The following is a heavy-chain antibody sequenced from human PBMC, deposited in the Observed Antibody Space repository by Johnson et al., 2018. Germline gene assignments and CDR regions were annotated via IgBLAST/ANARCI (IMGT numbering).Heavy chain of an antibody. J-gene: IGHJ6*03. CDR1: GFTFMNYG. D-gene: IGHD3-9*01. Sequence: QVQLVESGGGVVQPGRSLRLSCAASGFTFMNYGMHWVRQAPGKGLEWVAGTSYDGGNKYYADSVKGRFTVSRDNSKNTLQLQMNSLRPEDTAVYYCAKINAPRYEIWTASIDVWGKGTTVTVSS. CDR3: AKINAPRYEIWTASIDV. V-gene: IGHV3-30*18. CDR2: TSYDGGNK.